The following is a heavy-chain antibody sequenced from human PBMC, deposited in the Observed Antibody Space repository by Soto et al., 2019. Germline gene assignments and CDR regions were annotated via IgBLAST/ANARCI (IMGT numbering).Heavy chain of an antibody. J-gene: IGHJ6*01. D-gene: IGHD3-9*01. CDR3: ARVSPRNWLGGYYGMDV. Sequence: SETLSLTCTVSGGSISSYYWSWIRQPAGKGLEWIGRIYTSGSTNYNPSLKSRVTMSVDTSKNQFSLKLSSVTAADTAVYYCARVSPRNWLGGYYGMDVWAKGPRSPSTQ. V-gene: IGHV4-4*07. CDR1: GGSISSYY. CDR2: IYTSGST.